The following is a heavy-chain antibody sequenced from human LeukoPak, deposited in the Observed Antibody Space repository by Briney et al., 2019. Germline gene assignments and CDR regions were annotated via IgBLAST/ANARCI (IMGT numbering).Heavy chain of an antibody. CDR2: LYSDGNT. V-gene: IGHV3-53*01. J-gene: IGHJ4*02. CDR1: GFAVITND. CDR3: ARGVEPLAANTLAY. Sequence: GGSLRLSCAASGFAVITNDMTWVRQAPGTGLEWVSVLYSDGNTKYADSVQGRFTISRDNSKNTLYLEMNSLSPDDTAVYYCARGVEPLAANTLAYWGQGTLVTVSS. D-gene: IGHD1-14*01.